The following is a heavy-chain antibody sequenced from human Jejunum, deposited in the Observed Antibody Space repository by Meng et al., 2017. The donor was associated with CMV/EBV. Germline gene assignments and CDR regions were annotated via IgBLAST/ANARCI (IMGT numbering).Heavy chain of an antibody. D-gene: IGHD1-1*01. V-gene: IGHV3-23*01. CDR2: IGKSGEKI. J-gene: IGHJ4*02. CDR1: GFTFSDFG. CDR3: ARFTGTLDPFDY. Sequence: GHVLGVGGALVQPGGSLRLSFAVSGFTFSDFGMSWVRQAPGKGLEWVSSIGKSGEKIYDADSVKGRFSISRDNSKNTLYLQMNSLRVEGTAVYYCARFTGTLDPFDYWGQGTLVTVSS.